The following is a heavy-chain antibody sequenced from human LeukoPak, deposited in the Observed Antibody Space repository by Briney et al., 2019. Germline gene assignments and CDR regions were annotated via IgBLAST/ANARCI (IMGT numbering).Heavy chain of an antibody. V-gene: IGHV4-38-2*01. CDR2: IYHSGST. CDR1: GYSISSGYY. J-gene: IGHJ4*02. Sequence: SXXLSLTCAVPGYSISSGYYWGGIRPPPGKGVEWIGSIYHSGSTYYNPSLKRRVTISGDTAKKHLSLKVSSVTAAHTAVYYCARLILGITVTTPDYWGQGTLVTVSS. D-gene: IGHD4-11*01. CDR3: ARLILGITVTTPDY.